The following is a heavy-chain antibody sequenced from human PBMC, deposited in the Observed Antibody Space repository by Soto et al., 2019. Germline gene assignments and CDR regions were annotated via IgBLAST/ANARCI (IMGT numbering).Heavy chain of an antibody. CDR1: GGTPSNSA. V-gene: IGHV1-69*01. Sequence: QVHLLLQSGAEVKKPGSSVKVSCKASGGTPSNSAISWVRQAPGQGLEWMGGIIPVFGLVKYAQNFQGRVTITADESTNTAYVELSRLRTEDTAVYYCAGSRIVVVGSSAYYGMDVWGQGTTVTVSS. CDR3: AGSRIVVVGSSAYYGMDV. D-gene: IGHD3-22*01. J-gene: IGHJ6*02. CDR2: IIPVFGLV.